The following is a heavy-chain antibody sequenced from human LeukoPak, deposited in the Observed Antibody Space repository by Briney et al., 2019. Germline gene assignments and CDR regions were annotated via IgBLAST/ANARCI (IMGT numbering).Heavy chain of an antibody. J-gene: IGHJ4*02. CDR3: ARDRGYSPWYYFDY. D-gene: IGHD5-18*01. V-gene: IGHV3-30-3*01. CDR1: GFTFSSYA. CDR2: ISYDGSNK. Sequence: GGSLRLSCAASGFTFSSYAMHWVRQAPGQGLEWVAVISYDGSNKYYADSVKGRFTISRDNSKNTLYLQMNSLRAEDTAVYYCARDRGYSPWYYFDYWGQGTLVTVSS.